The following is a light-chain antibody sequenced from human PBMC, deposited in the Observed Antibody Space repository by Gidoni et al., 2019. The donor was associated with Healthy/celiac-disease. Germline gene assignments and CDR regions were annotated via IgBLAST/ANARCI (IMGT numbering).Light chain of an antibody. V-gene: IGKV3-11*01. CDR3: QQRSNWPQLT. CDR2: DAS. Sequence: EILLTQSPATLSLSPGERATRSCRSSQRVSSYLAWYQQKPGQAPRLLIYDASNRAPGIPARFSGSGSGTDFTLTISSLEPADFAVYYCQQRSNWPQLTFGGGTKVEIK. J-gene: IGKJ4*01. CDR1: QRVSSY.